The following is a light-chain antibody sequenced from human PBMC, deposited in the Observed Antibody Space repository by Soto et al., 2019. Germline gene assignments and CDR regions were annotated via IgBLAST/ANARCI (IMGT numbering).Light chain of an antibody. CDR1: QSVISSY. J-gene: IGKJ1*01. Sequence: EIMITQSPATLSVSPGERATLSCRASQSVISSYLAWYQQKPGQAPRLLIYGASSRATGIPDRFSGSGSGTDFTLTISRLEPEDFAVYYCQQYGSSPWTFGQGTKVDIK. CDR2: GAS. CDR3: QQYGSSPWT. V-gene: IGKV3-20*01.